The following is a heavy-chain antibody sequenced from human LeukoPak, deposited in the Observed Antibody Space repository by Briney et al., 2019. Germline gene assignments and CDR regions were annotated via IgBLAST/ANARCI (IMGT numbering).Heavy chain of an antibody. V-gene: IGHV3-21*01. D-gene: IGHD2-2*01. Sequence: GGSLRLSCAASGFTFDSYGMNWVRQAPGKGLEWISSISSSSTYIYYADSVRGRFTISRDNAKNSLYLQMNSLRAEDTAVYYCARAYCSSTRCSYYFDSWGQGTLVTVSS. CDR1: GFTFDSYG. J-gene: IGHJ4*02. CDR2: ISSSSTYI. CDR3: ARAYCSSTRCSYYFDS.